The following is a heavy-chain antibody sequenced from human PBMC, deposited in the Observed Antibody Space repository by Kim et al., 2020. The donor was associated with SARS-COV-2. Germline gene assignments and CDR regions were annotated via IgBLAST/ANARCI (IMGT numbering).Heavy chain of an antibody. V-gene: IGHV1-69*04. Sequence: AQKFQGRVTITADKSTSTAYMELSSLRSEDTAVYYCARGGGDYDYYGMDVWGQGTTVTVSS. CDR3: ARGGGDYDYYGMDV. J-gene: IGHJ6*02. D-gene: IGHD4-17*01.